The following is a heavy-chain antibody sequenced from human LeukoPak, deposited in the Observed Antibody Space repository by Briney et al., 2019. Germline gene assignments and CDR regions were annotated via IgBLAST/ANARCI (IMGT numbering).Heavy chain of an antibody. J-gene: IGHJ5*02. V-gene: IGHV4-4*07. D-gene: IGHD4-23*01. Sequence: PSGTLSLTCTDSGGSISGYYWSWLRQPAGKGLEWIGRIYTSGSTNYNPSLKSRVTMSVDTSKNQFSLKLSSVTAADTAVYYCARSLYGGIDPWGQGTLVTVSS. CDR1: GGSISGYY. CDR3: ARSLYGGIDP. CDR2: IYTSGST.